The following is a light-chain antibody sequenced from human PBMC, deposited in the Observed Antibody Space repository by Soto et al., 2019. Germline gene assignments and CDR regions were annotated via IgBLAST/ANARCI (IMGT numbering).Light chain of an antibody. CDR1: QRVSSN. CDR3: QQYTNWPPYT. J-gene: IGKJ2*01. Sequence: EIVMTQSPATLSVSPGETATLSCRASQRVSSNVAWYQQKPGQAPRLLIYGASTRATGIPARFSGSESGTEFTLTIRSLQSEDFAVYYCQQYTNWPPYTFGQGTKLEIK. CDR2: GAS. V-gene: IGKV3-15*01.